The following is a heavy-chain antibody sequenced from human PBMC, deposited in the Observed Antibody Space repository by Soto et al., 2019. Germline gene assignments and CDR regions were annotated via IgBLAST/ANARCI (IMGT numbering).Heavy chain of an antibody. V-gene: IGHV4-34*01. CDR1: GDSLRGQS. CDR2: LDQSGGT. D-gene: IGHD6-19*01. J-gene: IGHJ6*02. Sequence: QVQLQQWGAGLLKASETLSLTCAVVGDSLRGQSWNWIRQSPGKGLEWIGELDQSGGTNYNPSLKSRAIISDDTSKNQFSLTLTSVTAADTAVYYCARDDSYGWSGDSLDVWGQGTTVTVSS. CDR3: ARDDSYGWSGDSLDV.